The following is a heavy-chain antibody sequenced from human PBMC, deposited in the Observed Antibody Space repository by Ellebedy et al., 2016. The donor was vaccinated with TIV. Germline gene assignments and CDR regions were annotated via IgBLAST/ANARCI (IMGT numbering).Heavy chain of an antibody. D-gene: IGHD3-22*01. Sequence: SETLSLTCAVYGGSFSGYYWSWIRQPPGKGLEWIGEINHSGSTNYNPSLKSRVTVSVDTSKNQFSLKLSSVTAADTAVYYCAREHYYDSSGYYLWGQPYYYYGMDVWGQGTTVTVSS. CDR3: AREHYYDSSGYYLWGQPYYYYGMDV. J-gene: IGHJ6*02. V-gene: IGHV4-34*01. CDR1: GGSFSGYY. CDR2: INHSGST.